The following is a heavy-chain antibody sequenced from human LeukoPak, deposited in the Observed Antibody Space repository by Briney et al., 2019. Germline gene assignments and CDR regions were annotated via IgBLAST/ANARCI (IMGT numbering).Heavy chain of an antibody. V-gene: IGHV4-39*01. Sequence: SETLSLTCTVSGGSISSSSYCWGWIRQPPGKGLEWIGSIYYSGSTYYNPSLKSRVTISVDTSKNQFSLKLSSVTAADTAVYYCAGSIAAARGVFDYWGQGTLVTVSS. D-gene: IGHD6-13*01. CDR2: IYYSGST. CDR3: AGSIAAARGVFDY. J-gene: IGHJ4*02. CDR1: GGSISSSSYC.